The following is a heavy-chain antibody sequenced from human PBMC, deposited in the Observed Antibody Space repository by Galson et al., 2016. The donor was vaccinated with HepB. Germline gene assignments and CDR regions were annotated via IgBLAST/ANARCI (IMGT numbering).Heavy chain of an antibody. CDR3: AREKGYLTNWFFDL. V-gene: IGHV3-66*02. D-gene: IGHD3-16*02. J-gene: IGHJ2*01. CDR1: GFVVSTKY. CDR2: IYSDGSA. Sequence: SLRLSCAASGFVVSTKYMSWVRQAPGKGLEWVSVIYSDGSAYYADSVKGRFTISRDISKNMVDLQMNNLIAEDTAVYYCAREKGYLTNWFFDLWGRGTLVTVSS.